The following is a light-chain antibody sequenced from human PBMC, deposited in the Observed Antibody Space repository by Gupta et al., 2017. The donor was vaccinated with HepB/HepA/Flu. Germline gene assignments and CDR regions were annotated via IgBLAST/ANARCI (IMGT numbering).Light chain of an antibody. J-gene: IGLJ1*01. Sequence: ALTQPASVSGSPGRSITIPCPGTSSDVGGYNYVSWYQQHPGKAPKLMIYDVSNRPSGVSNRFSGSKSGNTASLTISGLQAEDEADYYCSSYTSSSTPYVFGTGTKVTVL. V-gene: IGLV2-14*01. CDR3: SSYTSSSTPYV. CDR1: SSDVGGYNY. CDR2: DVS.